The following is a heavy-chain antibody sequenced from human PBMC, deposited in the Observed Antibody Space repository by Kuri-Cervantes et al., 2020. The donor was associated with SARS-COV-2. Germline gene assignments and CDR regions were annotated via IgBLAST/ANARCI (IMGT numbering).Heavy chain of an antibody. CDR1: GFTFSSYS. J-gene: IGHJ6*03. CDR3: ARDVRYYYMDV. V-gene: IGHV3-21*01. CDR2: ISSSSSYI. Sequence: GESLKISCAASGFTFSSYSMNWVRQAPGKGLEWVSSISSSSSYIYYADSVKGRFTISRDNAKNSLYLQMNSLRAEDTAVYYCARDVRYYYMDVWGKGTTVTVSS.